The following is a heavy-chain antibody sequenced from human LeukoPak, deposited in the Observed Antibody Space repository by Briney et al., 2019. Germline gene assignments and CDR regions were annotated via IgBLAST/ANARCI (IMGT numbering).Heavy chain of an antibody. CDR3: ARDQATYYDFWSGGYGMDV. D-gene: IGHD3-3*01. V-gene: IGHV3-30-3*01. J-gene: IGHJ6*02. CDR2: ISYDGSNK. CDR1: GFTYSSYA. Sequence: GGSLRLSCAASGFTYSSYAMHWVRQAPGKGLEWVAVISYDGSNKYYADSVKGRFTISRDNSKNTLYLQMNSLRAEDTAVYYCARDQATYYDFWSGGYGMDVWGQGTTVTVSS.